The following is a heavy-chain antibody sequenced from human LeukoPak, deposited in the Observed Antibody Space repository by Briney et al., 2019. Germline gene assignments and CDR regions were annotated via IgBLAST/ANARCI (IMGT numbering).Heavy chain of an antibody. CDR3: ARGIAAPKFYFDY. J-gene: IGHJ4*02. CDR2: INPSGGST. CDR1: GYTFTSYY. D-gene: IGHD2-15*01. Sequence: ASVKVSCKASGYTFTSYYMHWVRRAPGQGPEWMGIINPSGGSTSYAQKFQGRVTMTRDMSTSTVYMELSSLRSEDTAVYYCARGIAAPKFYFDYWGQGTLVTVSS. V-gene: IGHV1-46*01.